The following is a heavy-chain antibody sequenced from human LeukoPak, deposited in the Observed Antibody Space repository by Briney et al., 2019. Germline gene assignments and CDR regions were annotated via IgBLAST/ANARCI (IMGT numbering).Heavy chain of an antibody. CDR3: ARAPILWFGELLSPFDY. Sequence: PGGSLRLSCAASGFTVSSNYMSWVRQAPGKGLEWVSVISSGVSTYYADSVKGRFTISRDNAKNSLYLQMNSLRAEDTAVYYCARAPILWFGELLSPFDYWGQGTLVTVSS. CDR2: ISSGVST. CDR1: GFTVSSNY. V-gene: IGHV3-53*01. J-gene: IGHJ4*02. D-gene: IGHD3-10*01.